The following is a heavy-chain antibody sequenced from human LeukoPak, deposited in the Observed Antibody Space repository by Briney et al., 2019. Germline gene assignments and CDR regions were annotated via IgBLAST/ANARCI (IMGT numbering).Heavy chain of an antibody. V-gene: IGHV1-18*01. J-gene: IGHJ6*02. CDR3: ARDKDSSSWPTYYYCYYGMDV. Sequence: GASVKVSCKASGYTFTSYGISWVRQAPGQGLEWMGWISAYNGNTNYAQKLQGRVTMTTDTSTSTAYMELRSLRSDDTAVYYCARDKDSSSWPTYYYCYYGMDVWGQGTTVTVSS. CDR1: GYTFTSYG. CDR2: ISAYNGNT. D-gene: IGHD6-13*01.